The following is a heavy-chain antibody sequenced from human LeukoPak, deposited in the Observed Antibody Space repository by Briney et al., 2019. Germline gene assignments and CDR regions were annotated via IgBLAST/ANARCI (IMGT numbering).Heavy chain of an antibody. CDR2: IRYDGSNK. CDR1: GFSFSSSG. J-gene: IGHJ3*02. D-gene: IGHD5-24*01. V-gene: IGHV3-30*02. Sequence: PGGSLRLSCAASGFSFSSSGIHWVRQAPGKGLEWVAFIRYDGSNKYYADSVKGRFTISRDNSKNTLYLQMNSLRVEDTAVYYCARDRLRWLQSGVTAFDIWGQGTMVTVSS. CDR3: ARDRLRWLQSGVTAFDI.